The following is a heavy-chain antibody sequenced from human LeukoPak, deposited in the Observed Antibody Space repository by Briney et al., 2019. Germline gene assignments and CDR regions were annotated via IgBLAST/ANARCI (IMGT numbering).Heavy chain of an antibody. Sequence: GGSLRLSCAASGFTFSSYAMSWVRQAPGKGLEWVSAISGSGGSTYYADSVKGRFTISRDNARNSLYLQMDNLRAEDTGVYYCARDFYDGFALDYWGQGTLVTVSS. D-gene: IGHD2/OR15-2a*01. V-gene: IGHV3-23*01. CDR3: ARDFYDGFALDY. CDR2: ISGSGGST. CDR1: GFTFSSYA. J-gene: IGHJ4*02.